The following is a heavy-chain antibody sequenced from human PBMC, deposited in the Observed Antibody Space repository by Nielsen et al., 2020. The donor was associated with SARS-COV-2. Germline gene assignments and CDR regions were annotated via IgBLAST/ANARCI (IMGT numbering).Heavy chain of an antibody. D-gene: IGHD3-9*01. CDR3: ARDLELLTNYYALDY. V-gene: IGHV3-30*03. J-gene: IGHJ4*02. Sequence: GESLKISCAASGFTFSSYGMHWVRQAPGKGLEWVAVISYDGSNKYYADSVKGRFTISRDNSKNTLYLQMNSLRAEDTAVYYCARDLELLTNYYALDYWGQGTLVTVSS. CDR2: ISYDGSNK. CDR1: GFTFSSYG.